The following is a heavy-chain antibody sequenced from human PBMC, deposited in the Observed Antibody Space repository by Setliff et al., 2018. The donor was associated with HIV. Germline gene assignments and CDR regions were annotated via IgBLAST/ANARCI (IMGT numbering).Heavy chain of an antibody. V-gene: IGHV4-59*01. CDR2: IYYSGST. J-gene: IGHJ4*02. Sequence: SLTCTVSGGSISSYYWSWIRQPPGKGLEWVGYIYYSGSTNYNPSLKSRVTISVDTSKNQFSLKLSSVTAADTAVYYCARDRGYSYAFFDYWGQGTLVTVSS. CDR1: GGSISSYY. CDR3: ARDRGYSYAFFDY. D-gene: IGHD5-18*01.